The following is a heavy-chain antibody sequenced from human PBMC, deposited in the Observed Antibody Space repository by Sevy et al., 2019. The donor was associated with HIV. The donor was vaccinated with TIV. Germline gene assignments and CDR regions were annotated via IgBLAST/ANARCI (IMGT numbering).Heavy chain of an antibody. CDR3: ARTLKGVTYSSGRYIGSWFDP. V-gene: IGHV1-18*01. CDR1: GYIFTNYG. Sequence: ASVKVSCKASGYIFTNYGITWVRQAPGQGLEWMGWISTYNGNTNYPQRLQGRVTMTTDTSTSTAYMELRSLRSNDTAVYYCARTLKGVTYSSGRYIGSWFDPWGQGTLVTVSS. J-gene: IGHJ5*02. CDR2: ISTYNGNT. D-gene: IGHD6-19*01.